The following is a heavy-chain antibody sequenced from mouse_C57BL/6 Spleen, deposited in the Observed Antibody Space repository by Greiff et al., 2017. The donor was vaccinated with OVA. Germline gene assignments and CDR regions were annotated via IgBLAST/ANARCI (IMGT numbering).Heavy chain of an antibody. J-gene: IGHJ1*03. D-gene: IGHD1-1*01. Sequence: EVHLVESGGDLVKPGGSLKLSCAASGFTFSSYGMSWVRQTPDKRLEWVATISSGGSYTYYPDSVKGRFTISRDNAKNTLYLQMSSLKSEDTAMYYCASPGSSLSYWYFDVWGTGTTVTVSS. CDR1: GFTFSSYG. CDR2: ISSGGSYT. V-gene: IGHV5-6*01. CDR3: ASPGSSLSYWYFDV.